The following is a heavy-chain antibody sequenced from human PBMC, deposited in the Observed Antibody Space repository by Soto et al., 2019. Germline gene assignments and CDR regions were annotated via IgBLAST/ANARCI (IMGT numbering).Heavy chain of an antibody. V-gene: IGHV4-4*02. D-gene: IGHD3-3*01. CDR3: ARDRVTIFGARARFDY. CDR2: IYHSGST. J-gene: IGHJ4*02. Sequence: SETLSLTCAVSGGSITSSNWWSWVRQPPGKGLEWIGEIYHSGSTNYNPSLKSRVTISVDKSKNQFSLKLSSVTAADTAVYYCARDRVTIFGARARFDYWGQGTLVTVS. CDR1: GGSITSSNW.